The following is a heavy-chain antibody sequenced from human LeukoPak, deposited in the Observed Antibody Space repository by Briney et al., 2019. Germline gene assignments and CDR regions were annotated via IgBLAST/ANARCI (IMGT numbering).Heavy chain of an antibody. CDR3: AIGRTRTSCYDNGRRFEY. Sequence: GASVKVSCKASGYTFTGYYMNWVRQAPGQGREWMGWINPNSGGTNYAQKFQGRVTMTRDTSISTANMELSRLRSDDTAVYYCAIGRTRTSCYDNGRRFEYWGQGTLVTVSS. V-gene: IGHV1-2*02. J-gene: IGHJ4*02. D-gene: IGHD2-2*01. CDR2: INPNSGGT. CDR1: GYTFTGYY.